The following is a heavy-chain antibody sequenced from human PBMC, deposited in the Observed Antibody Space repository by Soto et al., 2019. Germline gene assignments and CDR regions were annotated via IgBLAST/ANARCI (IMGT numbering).Heavy chain of an antibody. Sequence: ASVKVSCKVSGYTLTELSMHWVRQAPGKGLEWMGGFDPEDGETIYAQKFQGRVTMTEDTSTDTAYMELSSLRSEDTAVYYCATTRPDYDFWRGPFDPWGQGTLVTVSS. CDR1: GYTLTELS. D-gene: IGHD3-3*01. J-gene: IGHJ5*02. V-gene: IGHV1-24*01. CDR2: FDPEDGET. CDR3: ATTRPDYDFWRGPFDP.